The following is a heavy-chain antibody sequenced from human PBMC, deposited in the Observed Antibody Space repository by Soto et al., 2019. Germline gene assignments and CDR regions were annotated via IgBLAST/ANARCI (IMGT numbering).Heavy chain of an antibody. CDR1: GYSFTNYW. Sequence: GESLKISCKGSGYSFTNYWISWVRQMPGKGLEWMGRIDPSDSYTNYSPSFQGHVTISADKSISTAYLQWSSLKASDTAMYYCARRIAVAGTGYYYGMDVWGQGTTVTVSS. CDR2: IDPSDSYT. CDR3: ARRIAVAGTGYYYGMDV. J-gene: IGHJ6*02. V-gene: IGHV5-10-1*01. D-gene: IGHD6-19*01.